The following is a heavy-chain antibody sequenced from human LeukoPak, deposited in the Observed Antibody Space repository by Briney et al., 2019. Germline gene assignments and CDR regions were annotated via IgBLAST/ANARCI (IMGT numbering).Heavy chain of an antibody. Sequence: SGPTLVIPTQTLTVTCTFSRFSLTTPTVGVAWIRQPPGKALEWLTVVYWDDDRRYSPSLRSRLTITNDTSKNQVVLTMTNMDPVDTGTYYCAHIMITYGGVTAQDAFDVWGQGAMVTV. CDR2: VYWDDDR. V-gene: IGHV2-5*02. D-gene: IGHD3-16*01. CDR3: AHIMITYGGVTAQDAFDV. J-gene: IGHJ3*01. CDR1: RFSLTTPTVG.